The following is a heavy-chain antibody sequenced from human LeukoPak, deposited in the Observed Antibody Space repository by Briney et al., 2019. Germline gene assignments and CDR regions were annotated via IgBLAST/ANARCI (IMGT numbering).Heavy chain of an antibody. CDR1: GYTFNSYG. D-gene: IGHD3-10*01. J-gene: IGHJ4*02. Sequence: ASVKVSCKAFGYTFNSYGISWVRQAPGQGLEWMGWINTYNGNTTYAQKFQGRVTMTEDTSTDTAYMELSSLRSEDTAVYYCATGVRYYGSGSYDYWGQGTLVTVSS. CDR3: ATGVRYYGSGSYDY. V-gene: IGHV1-18*01. CDR2: INTYNGNT.